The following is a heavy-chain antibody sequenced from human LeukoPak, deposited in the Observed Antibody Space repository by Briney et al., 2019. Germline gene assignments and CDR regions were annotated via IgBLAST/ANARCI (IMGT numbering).Heavy chain of an antibody. V-gene: IGHV5-10-1*01. CDR2: IDPRDSYT. J-gene: IGHJ4*02. D-gene: IGHD5-24*01. Sequence: GESLKISCKGSGYSSTSNWIRWVRQMPGKGLEWMGRIDPRDSYTNYSPSFQGHVTISADKSISTAYLQWSSLKASDTAMYYCARPEGEMASHPYYFDYWGQGTLVTVSS. CDR1: GYSSTSNW. CDR3: ARPEGEMASHPYYFDY.